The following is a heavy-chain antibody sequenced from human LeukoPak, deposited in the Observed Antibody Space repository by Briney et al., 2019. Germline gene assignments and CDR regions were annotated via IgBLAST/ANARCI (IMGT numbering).Heavy chain of an antibody. D-gene: IGHD6-6*01. J-gene: IGHJ5*02. CDR3: ARHVEHSTSSWFDP. V-gene: IGHV4-59*08. CDR1: GGSISRYY. CDR2: IYYSGST. Sequence: SETLSLTCTVSGGSISRYYWSWIRQPPGKGLEWIGYIYYSGSTYYNPSLKSRVTISIDTPKNQFSLKLTSVTAADTAIYYCARHVEHSTSSWFDPWGQGTLVIVSS.